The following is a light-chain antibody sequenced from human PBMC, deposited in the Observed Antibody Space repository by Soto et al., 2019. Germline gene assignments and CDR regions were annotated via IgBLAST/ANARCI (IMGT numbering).Light chain of an antibody. V-gene: IGLV2-14*01. CDR2: EVS. CDR3: SSYITSTTVL. Sequence: QSALTQPASVSGSPGQSITISCTGTSSDVGGYKHVSWYQQHPGKAPKLMIYEVSNRPSGVSNRFSGSKSGNTASLTISGLQAEDEADYYCSSYITSTTVLFGGGTKLTVL. J-gene: IGLJ2*01. CDR1: SSDVGGYKH.